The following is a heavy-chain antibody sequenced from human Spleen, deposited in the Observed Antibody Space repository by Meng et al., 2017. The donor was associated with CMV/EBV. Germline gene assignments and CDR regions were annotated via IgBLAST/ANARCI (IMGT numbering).Heavy chain of an antibody. Sequence: GSLRLSCTVSGASISTYYWSWIRQTPGKGLECIGYIYYSGSTKYNPSLKSRVTISVDTSKNQLSLKLSSVTAADTAVYYCARVGGSYLHFDFWGQGTLVTVSS. D-gene: IGHD1-26*01. CDR2: IYYSGST. CDR1: GASISTYY. CDR3: ARVGGSYLHFDF. J-gene: IGHJ4*02. V-gene: IGHV4-59*01.